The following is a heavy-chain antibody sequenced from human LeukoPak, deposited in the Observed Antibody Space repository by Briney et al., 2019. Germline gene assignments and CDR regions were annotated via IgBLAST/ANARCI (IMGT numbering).Heavy chain of an antibody. CDR3: ARLPTYGGNSRYWYFDL. V-gene: IGHV4-4*07. D-gene: IGHD4-23*01. CDR2: IYSSGTT. CDR1: SDSINSYY. Sequence: SETLSLTCTVSSDSINSYYWSWIRQPAGKGLEWIGRIYSSGTTNYNPSLKSRVTMSIDTSKDQFSLKLISVTAADTAVYYCARLPTYGGNSRYWYFDLWGRGTQVTVSS. J-gene: IGHJ2*01.